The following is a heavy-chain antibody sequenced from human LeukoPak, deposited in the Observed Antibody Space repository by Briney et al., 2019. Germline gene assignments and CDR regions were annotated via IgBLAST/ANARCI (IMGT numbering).Heavy chain of an antibody. Sequence: ASVKVSCKASGYTFTSYDINWVRQATGQGLEWMGWMNPNSGNTGYAQKFQGRVTITRNTSISTAYMELSSLRSEDTAVYYCARGIPLRYFDWLPNNYYFDYWGQGTLVTVSS. CDR2: MNPNSGNT. CDR1: GYTFTSYD. J-gene: IGHJ4*02. D-gene: IGHD3-9*01. V-gene: IGHV1-8*03. CDR3: ARGIPLRYFDWLPNNYYFDY.